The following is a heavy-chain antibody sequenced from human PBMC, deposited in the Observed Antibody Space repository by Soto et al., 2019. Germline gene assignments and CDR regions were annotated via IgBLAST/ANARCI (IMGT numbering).Heavy chain of an antibody. J-gene: IGHJ4*02. CDR1: GFTFCSYG. CDR3: AKDTYGDYLGAFDY. Sequence: PGGSLRLSCAASGFTFCSYGMHWARQAPGKGLEWVAVISYDGSNKYYADSVKGRFTISRDNSKNTLYLQMNSLRAEDTAVYYCAKDTYGDYLGAFDYWGQGTLLTVSS. CDR2: ISYDGSNK. V-gene: IGHV3-30*18. D-gene: IGHD4-17*01.